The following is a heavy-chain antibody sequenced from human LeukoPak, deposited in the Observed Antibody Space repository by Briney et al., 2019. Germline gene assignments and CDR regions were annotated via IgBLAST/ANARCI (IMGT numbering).Heavy chain of an antibody. D-gene: IGHD3-10*01. J-gene: IGHJ4*02. CDR1: GGSFSGYY. CDR2: INHSGST. Sequence: SETLSLTCAVYGGSFSGYYWSWIRQPPGKGLEWIGEINHSGSTNYNPSLKSRVTISVDTSKNQFSLRLSSVTAADTAVYYCARSPGSFPGNYFDYWGQGTLVTVSS. V-gene: IGHV4-34*01. CDR3: ARSPGSFPGNYFDY.